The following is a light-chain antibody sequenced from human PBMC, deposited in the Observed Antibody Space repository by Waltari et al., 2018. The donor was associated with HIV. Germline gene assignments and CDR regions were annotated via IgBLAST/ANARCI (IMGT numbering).Light chain of an antibody. CDR2: GAS. V-gene: IGKV3-20*01. Sequence: EIVLTQSPGTLSLSPGERANLSCRASQSVSGSYLAWYQQKPGQAPRLLIYGASNRATGIPDRFSGSGSGTDFTLTISRLEPEDFAVYYCQQYGSSPWTFGQGTKVEIK. CDR3: QQYGSSPWT. J-gene: IGKJ1*01. CDR1: QSVSGSY.